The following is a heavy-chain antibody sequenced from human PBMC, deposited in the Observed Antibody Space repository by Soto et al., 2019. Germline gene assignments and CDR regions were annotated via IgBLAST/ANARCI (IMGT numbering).Heavy chain of an antibody. J-gene: IGHJ4*02. Sequence: PSETLSLTCTVSGGSISSGDYYWSWIRQPPGKGLEWIGYIYYSGSTYYNPSLKSRVTISVDTSKNQFSLKLSSVTAADTAVYYCARDALQGGSDYWGQGTLVTVSS. D-gene: IGHD2-15*01. CDR1: GGSISSGDYY. V-gene: IGHV4-30-4*01. CDR2: IYYSGST. CDR3: ARDALQGGSDY.